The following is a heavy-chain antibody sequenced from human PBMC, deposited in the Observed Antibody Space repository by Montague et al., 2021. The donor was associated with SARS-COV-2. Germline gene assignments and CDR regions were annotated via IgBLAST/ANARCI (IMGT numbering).Heavy chain of an antibody. CDR1: GGSISSSSYY. Sequence: SETLSLTCTVSGGSISSSSYYWSWIRQPPGKGLEWIGYIYYSGSTNYNPSLKSRVTISVDTSKNQFSLKPSSVTAADTAVYYCARTPGQIAGDAFDIWGQGTMVTVSS. D-gene: IGHD2-21*01. J-gene: IGHJ3*02. V-gene: IGHV4-61*01. CDR3: ARTPGQIAGDAFDI. CDR2: IYYSGST.